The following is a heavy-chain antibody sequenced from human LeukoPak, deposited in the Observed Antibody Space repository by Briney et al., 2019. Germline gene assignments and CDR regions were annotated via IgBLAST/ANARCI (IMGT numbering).Heavy chain of an antibody. CDR1: GGSISSYY. J-gene: IGHJ4*02. CDR2: IYDSGST. V-gene: IGHV4-59*01. Sequence: PSETLSLTCTASGGSISSYYWSWIRQPPGKGLEWIGNIYDSGSTNNNPSLKSRVTISVDTSKNQCSLKLSSVTAADTAVYYCARQSISGSSLSYFDYWGQGTLVNVSS. CDR3: ARQSISGSSLSYFDY. D-gene: IGHD3-22*01.